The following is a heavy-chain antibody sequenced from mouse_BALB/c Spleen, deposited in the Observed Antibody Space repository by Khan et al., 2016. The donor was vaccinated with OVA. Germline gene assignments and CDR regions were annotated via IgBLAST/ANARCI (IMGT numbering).Heavy chain of an antibody. Sequence: QVQLKESGPGLVAPSQNLSITCTVSGFSLTDYGVNWVRQPPGKGLEWLGMIWGDGSTDYNSALKSRLSISKDNSKSQVILKMKSLQTGDTARYDCARELRRGGFAYWGQGTLVTVSA. CDR2: IWGDGST. CDR3: ARELRRGGFAY. D-gene: IGHD1-2*01. V-gene: IGHV2-6-7*01. J-gene: IGHJ3*01. CDR1: GFSLTDYG.